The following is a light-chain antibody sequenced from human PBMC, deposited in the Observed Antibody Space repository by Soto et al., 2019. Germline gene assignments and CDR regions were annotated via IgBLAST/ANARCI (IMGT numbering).Light chain of an antibody. CDR2: EVS. J-gene: IGLJ2*01. Sequence: QSALTQPPSASGSPGQSVTISCTGTSSDVGGYNYVSWYQQHPGKAPKLMIYEVSKRPSGVPDRFSGSKSGNTASLTVSGLQDEDEADYYCSSSAGSNRVFGGGTKLTVL. V-gene: IGLV2-8*01. CDR1: SSDVGGYNY. CDR3: SSSAGSNRV.